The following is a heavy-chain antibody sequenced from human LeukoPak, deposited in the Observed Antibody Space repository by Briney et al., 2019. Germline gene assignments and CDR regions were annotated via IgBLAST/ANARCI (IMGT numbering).Heavy chain of an antibody. Sequence: GGSLRLSCAASGFTFSSYGMHWVRQAPGKGLEWVAVISYDGSIKYYTDSVKGRFTISRDNSKNTLYLQMDSLRAEDTAVYYCVLEGITMIVVAHGGYWGQGTLVTVSS. CDR3: VLEGITMIVVAHGGY. D-gene: IGHD3-22*01. CDR1: GFTFSSYG. J-gene: IGHJ4*02. V-gene: IGHV3-30*03. CDR2: ISYDGSIK.